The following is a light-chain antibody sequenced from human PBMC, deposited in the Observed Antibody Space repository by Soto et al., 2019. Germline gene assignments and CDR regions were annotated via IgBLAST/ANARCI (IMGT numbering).Light chain of an antibody. V-gene: IGKV1-5*01. J-gene: IGKJ2*01. CDR2: DAS. CDR3: QQYNYYYT. CDR1: QSISSS. Sequence: DIQMTQSPSTLSASVGDRVTITCRASQSISSSLAWYQRKPGKAPKLLIYDASFLQSGVPSRFSGSGSGTEFTLAISSLQPDDFATYYCQQYNYYYTFGQGTKVDIK.